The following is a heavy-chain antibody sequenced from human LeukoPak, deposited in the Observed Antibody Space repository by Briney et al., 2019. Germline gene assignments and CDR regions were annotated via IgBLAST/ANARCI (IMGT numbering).Heavy chain of an antibody. J-gene: IGHJ6*03. Sequence: ASVKVSCKASGYTFTSYGISWVRQAPGQGLEWMGWISAYNGNTNYAQKLQGRVTMTTDTSTSTAYMELRSLRSDDTAVYYCARALLYDYYYYYMDVWGKGTTVTVSS. CDR3: ARALLYDYYYYYMDV. V-gene: IGHV1-18*01. CDR2: ISAYNGNT. CDR1: GYTFTSYG. D-gene: IGHD3-3*01.